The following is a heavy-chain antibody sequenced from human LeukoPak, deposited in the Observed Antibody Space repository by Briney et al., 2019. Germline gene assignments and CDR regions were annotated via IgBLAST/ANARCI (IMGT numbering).Heavy chain of an antibody. Sequence: QAGGSLRLSCGASAITFSTYAMSWVRQAPGKGLECVSVISGGAGSTYYAGSVKGRFTISRDNSKSALSLQMNSLRAEDTALYYCAKDPLGGGSSLINWFDSWGQGVWVTVSS. CDR3: AKDPLGGGSSLINWFDS. CDR2: ISGGAGST. CDR1: AITFSTYA. V-gene: IGHV3-23*01. D-gene: IGHD1-26*01. J-gene: IGHJ5*01.